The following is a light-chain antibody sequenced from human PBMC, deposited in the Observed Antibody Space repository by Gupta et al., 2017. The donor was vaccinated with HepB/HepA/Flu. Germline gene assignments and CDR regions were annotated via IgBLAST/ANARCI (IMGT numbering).Light chain of an antibody. CDR1: NIGSKS. V-gene: IGLV3-21*03. J-gene: IGLJ1*01. Sequence: SYVLTQPPSVSVAPGKTARITCGGNNIGSKSVHWYQQKPGQAPVLVVYDDSARPSGIPERFSGSNSGNTATLTIRRVEAGDEADYYCQVWDSSSDHYVFGTGTKVTVL. CDR3: QVWDSSSDHYV. CDR2: DDS.